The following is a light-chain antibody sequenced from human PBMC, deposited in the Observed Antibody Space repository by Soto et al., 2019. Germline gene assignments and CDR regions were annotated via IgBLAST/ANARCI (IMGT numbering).Light chain of an antibody. J-gene: IGLJ1*01. CDR2: QVS. V-gene: IGLV2-14*01. Sequence: QSALTQPASVSGSPGQSISISCTGATSDIGNYNYFSWYQQHPGKAPKLIIYQVSNRPSGASNRFSGSKSGNTASLTISGLQDDDEADYYCSTYTGGNTPYDFGNGTKVTV. CDR3: STYTGGNTPYD. CDR1: TSDIGNYNY.